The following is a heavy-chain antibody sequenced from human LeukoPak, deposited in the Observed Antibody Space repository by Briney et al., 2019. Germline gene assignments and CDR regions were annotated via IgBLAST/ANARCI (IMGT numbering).Heavy chain of an antibody. CDR2: INTNTGNP. D-gene: IGHD5-18*01. V-gene: IGHV7-4-1*02. CDR3: ARPDSQLWSRNNWFDP. Sequence: GASVKVSCKASGYTFTSYAMNWVRQAPGQGLEWMGWINTNTGNPTYAQGFTGRFVFSLDTSVSTAYLQISSLKAEDTAVYYCARPDSQLWSRNNWFDPWGQGTLVTVSS. J-gene: IGHJ5*02. CDR1: GYTFTSYA.